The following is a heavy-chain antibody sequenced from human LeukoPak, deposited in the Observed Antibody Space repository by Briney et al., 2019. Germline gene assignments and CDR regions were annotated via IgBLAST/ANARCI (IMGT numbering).Heavy chain of an antibody. CDR2: IYTSGST. CDR3: ARRFAVAGGHDAFDI. V-gene: IGHV4-4*09. Sequence: PSETLSLTCTVSGGSISSYYWSWIRQPPGKGLGWIGYIYTSGSTNYNPSLKSRVTISVDTSKNQFSLKLSSVTAADTAVYYCARRFAVAGGHDAFDIWGQGTMVTVSS. CDR1: GGSISSYY. D-gene: IGHD6-19*01. J-gene: IGHJ3*02.